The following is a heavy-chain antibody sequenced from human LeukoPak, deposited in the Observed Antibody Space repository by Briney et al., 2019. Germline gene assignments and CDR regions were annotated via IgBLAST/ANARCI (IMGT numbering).Heavy chain of an antibody. J-gene: IGHJ4*02. D-gene: IGHD1-26*01. V-gene: IGHV3-64*01. Sequence: GGSLRLSCAASGFTFSSYGMHWVRQAPGKGLECVSAISSNGGSTYYANSVKGRFTISRDNSKNTLYLQMGSLRAEDMAVYYCAREGATLRPFDYWGQGTLVTVSS. CDR3: AREGATLRPFDY. CDR2: ISSNGGST. CDR1: GFTFSSYG.